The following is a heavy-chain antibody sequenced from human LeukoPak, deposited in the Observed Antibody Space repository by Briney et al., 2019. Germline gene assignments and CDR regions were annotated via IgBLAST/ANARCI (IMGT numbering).Heavy chain of an antibody. CDR3: TRQAGTYSYYYYYMDV. CDR2: IYYGGST. Sequence: SETLSLTCAVSGDSISSSSYYWGWIRQPPGKGLEWIGSIYYGGSTYYNPSLKSRVTISVDTSKNQFSLRLTSVTAADTAVYYCTRQAGTYSYYYYYMDVWGKGTPVTVSS. D-gene: IGHD1-26*01. J-gene: IGHJ6*03. CDR1: GDSISSSSYY. V-gene: IGHV4-39*01.